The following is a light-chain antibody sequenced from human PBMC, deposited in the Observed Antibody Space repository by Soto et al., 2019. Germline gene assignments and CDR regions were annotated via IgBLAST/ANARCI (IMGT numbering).Light chain of an antibody. CDR3: PSYDSSLSGNVV. V-gene: IGLV1-40*01. CDR2: GNS. CDR1: SSNIGAGYD. Sequence: QPVLTQPPSVSGAPGQRVTISCTGSSSNIGAGYDVHWYQQLPGTAPKLLIYGNSNRPSGVPDRFSGSKSGTSASLAITGLQAEDEADYYCPSYDSSLSGNVVFGGGTKVTVL. J-gene: IGLJ2*01.